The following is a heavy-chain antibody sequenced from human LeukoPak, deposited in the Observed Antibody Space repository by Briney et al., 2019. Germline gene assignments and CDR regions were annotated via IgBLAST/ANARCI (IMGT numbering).Heavy chain of an antibody. J-gene: IGHJ4*02. CDR3: ARDGYYDSSGYYGHFDY. D-gene: IGHD3-22*01. V-gene: IGHV1-18*01. Sequence: GASVKVSCKASGYTFSNYGISWVRQAPGQGLEWMGWISVYNGNTKYSQKLQGRVTMTTDTSTNIACMELRSLTSDDTAVYYCARDGYYDSSGYYGHFDYWGQGTLVTVSS. CDR1: GYTFSNYG. CDR2: ISVYNGNT.